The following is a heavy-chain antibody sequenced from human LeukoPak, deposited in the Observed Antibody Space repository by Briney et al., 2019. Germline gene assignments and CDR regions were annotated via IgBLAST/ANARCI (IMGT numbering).Heavy chain of an antibody. D-gene: IGHD2-15*01. CDR3: AKSGLNRFDY. CDR1: GFTFRTYA. J-gene: IGHJ4*02. V-gene: IGHV3-23*01. Sequence: GGSLRLSCAASGFTFRTYAMSWVRQAPGKGLEWVSNISGNNGNTYYADSVKGRFTISRDDSENTLYLQMNSLRAQDTAVYYCAKSGLNRFDYWGEETLVTVSS. CDR2: ISGNNGNT.